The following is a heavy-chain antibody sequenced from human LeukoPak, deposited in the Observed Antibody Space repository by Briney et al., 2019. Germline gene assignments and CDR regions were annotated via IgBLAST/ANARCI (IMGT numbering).Heavy chain of an antibody. J-gene: IGHJ4*02. D-gene: IGHD1-26*01. V-gene: IGHV3-48*02. CDR3: APHRDGSYPFDY. CDR1: GFTFSSYS. Sequence: GGSLRLSCAAAGFTFSSYSMNWVRQAPGKGLEWISYISSSSSTIYYADSVQGRLTISRDNAKNSLYLQMSSLRDEDMAVYYCAPHRDGSYPFDYWGQGTLVTVSS. CDR2: ISSSSSTI.